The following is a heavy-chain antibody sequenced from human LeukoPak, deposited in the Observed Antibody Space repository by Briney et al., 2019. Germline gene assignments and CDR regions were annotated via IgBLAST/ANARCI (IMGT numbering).Heavy chain of an antibody. Sequence: GGSLRLSCAASGFTFSSYAMHWVRQAPGKGLEWVAVISYDGSNKYYADSVKGRFTISRDNSKNTLYLQMNSLRAEDTAVYYCARVSSYDSSGYALDAFDIWGQGTMVTVSS. J-gene: IGHJ3*02. CDR3: ARVSSYDSSGYALDAFDI. V-gene: IGHV3-30-3*01. CDR1: GFTFSSYA. D-gene: IGHD3-22*01. CDR2: ISYDGSNK.